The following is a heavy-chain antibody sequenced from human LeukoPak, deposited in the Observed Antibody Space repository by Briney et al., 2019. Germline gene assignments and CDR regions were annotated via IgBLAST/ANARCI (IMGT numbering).Heavy chain of an antibody. J-gene: IGHJ6*03. V-gene: IGHV3-73*01. CDR2: IRSKANSYAT. D-gene: IGHD6-6*01. CDR1: GFTFSGSA. Sequence: QPGGSLRLSCAASGFTFSGSAMHWVRQASGKGLEWVGRIRSKANSYATAYAASVKGRFTISRDDSKKTAYLQMNSLKTEDTAVYYCNSVLYSSSSGVYYYYMDVWGKGTTVTVSS. CDR3: NSVLYSSSSGVYYYYMDV.